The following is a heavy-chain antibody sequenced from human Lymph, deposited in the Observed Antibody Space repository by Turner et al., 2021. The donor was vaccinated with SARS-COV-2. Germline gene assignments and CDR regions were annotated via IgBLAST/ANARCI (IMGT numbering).Heavy chain of an antibody. Sequence: QVQLVESGGGVVQPGRSLRLSCAAYGFPFSTYAIYWVRQAPGKGLEWVAVISYDGSNKYYADSVNGRFTITRDNAKNTLYLQMNSLRAEDTAVYYCARYASGGYFYYGMDVWCQGTTVTVSS. D-gene: IGHD3-10*01. J-gene: IGHJ6*02. CDR3: ARYASGGYFYYGMDV. V-gene: IGHV3-30*04. CDR1: GFPFSTYA. CDR2: ISYDGSNK.